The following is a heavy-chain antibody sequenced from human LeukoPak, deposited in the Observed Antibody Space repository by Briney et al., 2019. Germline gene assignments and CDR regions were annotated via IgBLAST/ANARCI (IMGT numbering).Heavy chain of an antibody. CDR2: IKPDGSEK. CDR3: ARGDSFL. J-gene: IGHJ4*02. CDR1: GFTFSSYR. V-gene: IGHV3-7*01. Sequence: GGSLRLSCAASGFTFSSYRMNWVRQAPGMGLEWVANIKPDGSEKYYVDSVKGRFTISRDNAKNSLYLQMSSLRAEDTAVYYCARGDSFLGGQGTLVTVSS. D-gene: IGHD2/OR15-2a*01.